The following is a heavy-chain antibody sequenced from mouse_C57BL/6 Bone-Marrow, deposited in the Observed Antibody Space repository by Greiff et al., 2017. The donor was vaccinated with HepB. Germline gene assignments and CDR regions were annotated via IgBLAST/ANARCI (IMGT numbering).Heavy chain of an antibody. CDR3: TTLLRYWGYYFDY. CDR1: GFNIKDDY. CDR2: IDPENGDT. Sequence: VQLQQSGAELVRPGASVKLSCTASGFNIKDDYMHWVKQRPEQGLEWIGWIDPENGDTEYASKFQGKATITADTSSNPAYLQLSSLTSEDTAVYYCTTLLRYWGYYFDYWGQGTTLTVSS. D-gene: IGHD1-1*01. J-gene: IGHJ2*01. V-gene: IGHV14-4*01.